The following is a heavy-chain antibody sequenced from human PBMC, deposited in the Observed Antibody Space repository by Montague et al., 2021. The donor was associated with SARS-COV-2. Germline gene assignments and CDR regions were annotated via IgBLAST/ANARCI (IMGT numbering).Heavy chain of an antibody. V-gene: IGHV3-21*01. CDR2: ISSSSSYI. D-gene: IGHD6-19*01. CDR1: GFTFSSYS. CDR3: ARDRDSSGWFDY. J-gene: IGHJ4*02. Sequence: SLRLSRAASGFTFSSYSMNWVRQAPGKGLEWVSSISSSSSYIYXXXSXEGRFTISRDNARNSLYLQMNSLRAEDTAVYYCARDRDSSGWFDYWGQGTLVTVSS.